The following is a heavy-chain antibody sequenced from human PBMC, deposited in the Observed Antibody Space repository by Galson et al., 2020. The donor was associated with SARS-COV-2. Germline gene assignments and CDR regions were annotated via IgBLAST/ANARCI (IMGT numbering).Heavy chain of an antibody. CDR3: AKVYDVTMVVAAAFDY. V-gene: IGHV3-23*01. D-gene: IGHD3-22*01. J-gene: IGHJ4*02. CDR2: ISGSGGNT. Sequence: GESLKISCAAPGFTFSIYGMNWVRQAPGKGLEWVAAISGSGGNTYYADSVKGRFTISRDNTKNTLYLQMNSLRAEDTALYYCAKVYDVTMVVAAAFDYWGQGTLLTVSS. CDR1: GFTFSIYG.